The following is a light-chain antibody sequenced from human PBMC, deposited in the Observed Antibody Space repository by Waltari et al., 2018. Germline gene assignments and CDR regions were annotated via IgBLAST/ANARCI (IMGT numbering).Light chain of an antibody. CDR1: SSNIGSNT. Sequence: QSVLTQPPSASGTPGQRVTISCSGSSSNIGSNTVTWYQQLPGTAPQLLIYSNKRRPSGVPGRFSGSESGTSASLAISGRQSEDDADYYCAAWDDSLNGHVVFGGGTKLTVL. CDR2: SNK. V-gene: IGLV1-44*01. CDR3: AAWDDSLNGHVV. J-gene: IGLJ2*01.